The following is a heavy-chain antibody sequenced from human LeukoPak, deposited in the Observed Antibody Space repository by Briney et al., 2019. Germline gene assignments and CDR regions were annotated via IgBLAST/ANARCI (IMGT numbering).Heavy chain of an antibody. Sequence: ASVKVSCKASGYTFTSYDINWVRQATGQGPEWMGWINPNSGNTGYAQKFQGRVTITRNTSISTAYMELGSLRSEDTAVYYCARDLSGSQRGGYFDYWGQGTLVTVSS. J-gene: IGHJ4*02. V-gene: IGHV1-8*03. CDR3: ARDLSGSQRGGYFDY. D-gene: IGHD1-26*01. CDR2: INPNSGNT. CDR1: GYTFTSYD.